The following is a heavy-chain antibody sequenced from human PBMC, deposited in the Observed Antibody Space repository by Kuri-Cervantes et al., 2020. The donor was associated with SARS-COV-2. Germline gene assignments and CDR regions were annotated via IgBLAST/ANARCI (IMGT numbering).Heavy chain of an antibody. CDR2: ISGSGGST. CDR3: AKGDYCSSTSCYSYYYYYGMDV. V-gene: IGHV3-23*01. CDR1: GFTFSSYA. Sequence: GGSLRLSCAASGFTFSSYAMSWVRQAPGKGLEWVSAISGSGGSTYYADSVKSRFTISRDNSKNTLYLQMNSLRAEDTAVYYCAKGDYCSSTSCYSYYYYYGMDVWGQGTTVTVSS. D-gene: IGHD2-2*01. J-gene: IGHJ6*02.